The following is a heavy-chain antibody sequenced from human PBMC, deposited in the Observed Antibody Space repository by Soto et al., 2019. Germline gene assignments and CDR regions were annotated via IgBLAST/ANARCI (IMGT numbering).Heavy chain of an antibody. CDR1: GYTFTSYG. J-gene: IGHJ5*02. V-gene: IGHV1-18*01. Sequence: ASVKVSCKASGYTFTSYGMSWVRQAPGQGLEWMGWISAYNGNTNYAQKLQGRVTMTTDTSTSTAYMELRSLRSDDTAVYYCAKWQQLVRTHWFDPWGQGTLVTVSS. CDR3: AKWQQLVRTHWFDP. D-gene: IGHD6-13*01. CDR2: ISAYNGNT.